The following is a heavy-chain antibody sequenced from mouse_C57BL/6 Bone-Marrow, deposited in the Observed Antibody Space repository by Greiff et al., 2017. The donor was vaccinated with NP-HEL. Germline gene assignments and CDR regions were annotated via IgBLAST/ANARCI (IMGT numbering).Heavy chain of an antibody. J-gene: IGHJ1*03. CDR3: TRNYGSSYDWYFDV. CDR2: IRNKANNHAT. D-gene: IGHD1-1*01. CDR1: GFTFSDAW. V-gene: IGHV6-6*01. Sequence: EVKVIESGGGLVQPGGSMKLSCAASGFTFSDAWMDWVRQSPEKGLEWVAEIRNKANNHATYYAESVKGRFTISRDDSKSSVYLQMNSLRAEDTGIYYCTRNYGSSYDWYFDVWGTGTTVTVS.